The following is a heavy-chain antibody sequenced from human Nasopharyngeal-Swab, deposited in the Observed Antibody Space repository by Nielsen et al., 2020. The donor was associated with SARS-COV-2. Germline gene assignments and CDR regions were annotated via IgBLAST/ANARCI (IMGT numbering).Heavy chain of an antibody. J-gene: IGHJ4*02. CDR3: ATLSSSWYEYYFDY. Sequence: SETLSLTCTVSGGSISSSTYYWAWIRQPPGKGLEWIGSIYYGGSTYYNPSLKSRVTISVDTSKNQFSLQLSSVTAADTAVYYCATLSSSWYEYYFDYWGQGTLVTVSS. V-gene: IGHV4-39*01. D-gene: IGHD6-13*01. CDR2: IYYGGST. CDR1: GGSISSSTYY.